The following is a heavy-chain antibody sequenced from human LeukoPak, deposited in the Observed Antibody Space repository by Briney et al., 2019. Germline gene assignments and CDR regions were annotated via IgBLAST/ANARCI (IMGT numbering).Heavy chain of an antibody. CDR3: ARETLWFGDSPDY. CDR1: GGTFSTYA. V-gene: IGHV1-69*06. CDR2: IIPIFATA. D-gene: IGHD3-10*01. J-gene: IGHJ4*02. Sequence: SVKVSCKASGGTFSTYAINWVRQAPGQGLEWMGGIIPIFATADYAQKFQGRVTITADKSTSTAYMELSSLRSEETAVYYCARETLWFGDSPDYWGQGTLVTVSS.